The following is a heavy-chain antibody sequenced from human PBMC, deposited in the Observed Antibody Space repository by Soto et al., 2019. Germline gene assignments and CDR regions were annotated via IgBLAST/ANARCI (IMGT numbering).Heavy chain of an antibody. V-gene: IGHV3-9*01. J-gene: IGHJ5*02. Sequence: EVQLVESGGGLVQTGRSLRLSCAASGFTFDDYAMHWVRQAPGKGLEWVSGISWNSGSIGYADSVKGRFTISRDNAKNSLYLQMNSLRAEDTALYYCATGSSWGQGTLVTVSS. D-gene: IGHD6-13*01. CDR3: ATGSS. CDR2: ISWNSGSI. CDR1: GFTFDDYA.